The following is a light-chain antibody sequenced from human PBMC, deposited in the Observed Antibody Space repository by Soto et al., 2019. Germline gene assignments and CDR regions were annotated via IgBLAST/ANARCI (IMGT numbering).Light chain of an antibody. CDR3: QQYNNWLPIT. CDR1: QSVSGN. V-gene: IGKV3-15*01. Sequence: IVLTQAPRPLSLSLGERATLSCRASQSVSGNYLAWYQQKPGQAPRLLIYGASTRATGIPARFSGSGSGTEFTLTISSLQSEDFAVYYCQQYNNWLPITFGQGTRLEIK. CDR2: GAS. J-gene: IGKJ5*01.